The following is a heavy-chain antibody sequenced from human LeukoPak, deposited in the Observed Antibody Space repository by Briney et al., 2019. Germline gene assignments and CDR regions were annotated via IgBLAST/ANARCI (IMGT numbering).Heavy chain of an antibody. Sequence: ASVKVSCKASGYTFASYGISWVLQAPGQGLEWMGWISAYNGNTNYAQKLQGRVTMTTDTSTSTAYMELRSLRSDDTAVYYCARDCSSTSCYWWRYSYGLGGWDYWGQGTLVTVSS. V-gene: IGHV1-18*01. CDR2: ISAYNGNT. J-gene: IGHJ4*02. CDR3: ARDCSSTSCYWWRYSYGLGGWDY. D-gene: IGHD2-2*01. CDR1: GYTFASYG.